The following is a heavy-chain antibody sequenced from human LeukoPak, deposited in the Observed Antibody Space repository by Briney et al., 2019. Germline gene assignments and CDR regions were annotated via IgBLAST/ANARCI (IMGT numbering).Heavy chain of an antibody. D-gene: IGHD2-2*01. CDR3: TRAPHPHCTRTSCPIDY. Sequence: GGSLRLSCTASGFTFGDFLMSWVRQPPGKGLEWVSFIRSKAYGGTPEYAASVKGRFTISRDDSKSIVYLQMNSLKTEDTAVYYYTRAPHPHCTRTSCPIDYWGQGTLVTVSS. CDR1: GFTFGDFL. CDR2: IRSKAYGGTP. V-gene: IGHV3-49*04. J-gene: IGHJ4*02.